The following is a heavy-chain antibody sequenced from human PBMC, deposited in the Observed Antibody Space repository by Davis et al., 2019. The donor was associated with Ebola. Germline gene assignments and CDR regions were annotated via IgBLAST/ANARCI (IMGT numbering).Heavy chain of an antibody. J-gene: IGHJ6*02. V-gene: IGHV3-7*03. D-gene: IGHD6-19*01. Sequence: GGSLRLSCAASGFSFSSYWMSWVRQAPGKGLEWVASIKQDGSEKYYVDSVKGRFTISRDNAKNSLYLQMNSLRAEDTALYYCAKDIAVAIPGYGMDVWGQGTTVTVSS. CDR2: IKQDGSEK. CDR3: AKDIAVAIPGYGMDV. CDR1: GFSFSSYW.